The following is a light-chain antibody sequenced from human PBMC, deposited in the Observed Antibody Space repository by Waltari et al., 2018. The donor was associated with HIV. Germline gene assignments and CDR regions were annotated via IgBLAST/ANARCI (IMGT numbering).Light chain of an antibody. J-gene: IGLJ1*01. CDR3: AAWDDSLKGGA. Sequence: QSVLAQPPSASGTPGQRVTISCSGSTSNIGGNTVSWYQQLPGTAPKLLIYSNKERPSGVPDRLSGSTSGTSASLVISGLQSEDEADYYYAAWDDSLKGGAFGTGTKVTVL. CDR1: TSNIGGNT. CDR2: SNK. V-gene: IGLV1-44*01.